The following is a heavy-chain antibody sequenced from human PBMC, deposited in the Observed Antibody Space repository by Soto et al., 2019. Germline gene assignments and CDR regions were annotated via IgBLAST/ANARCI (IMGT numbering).Heavy chain of an antibody. CDR3: GRAAIEQLWSYAFDI. Sequence: ASVKVSCKASGYTFTGYYMHWVRQAPGQGLEWMGWINPNSGGTNYAQKFQGWVTMTRDTSISTAYMELSRLRSDDTAVYYCGRAAIEQLWSYAFDIWGQGTMVTVSS. CDR2: INPNSGGT. J-gene: IGHJ3*02. V-gene: IGHV1-2*04. D-gene: IGHD5-18*01. CDR1: GYTFTGYY.